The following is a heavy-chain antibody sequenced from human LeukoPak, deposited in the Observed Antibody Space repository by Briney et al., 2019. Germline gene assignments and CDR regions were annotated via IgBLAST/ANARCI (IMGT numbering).Heavy chain of an antibody. V-gene: IGHV3-21*01. CDR2: MSSGSRYI. J-gene: IGHJ4*02. CDR3: ARDRPTGASRLFVVQ. Sequence: KPGGSLRLSCAASGFTFSSYSMTWVRQAPGKGLEWVSSMSSGSRYIYYADSVRGRFTISRDNAKNSLYLLMNSLRAEDTAVYYCARDRPTGASRLFVVQWGQGTLATVSS. CDR1: GFTFSSYS. D-gene: IGHD3-3*01.